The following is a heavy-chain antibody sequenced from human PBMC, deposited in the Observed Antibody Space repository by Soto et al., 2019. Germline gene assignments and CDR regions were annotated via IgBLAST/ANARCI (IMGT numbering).Heavy chain of an antibody. V-gene: IGHV4-39*07. CDR3: ARRNSAAAGRFSVRKNWFDP. CDR1: GGSISSSNYY. CDR2: IYYSGNT. J-gene: IGHJ5*02. Sequence: SETLSLTCSVSGGSISSSNYYWGWIRQPPGKGLEWIGSIYYSGNTNYNPSLKSRVTISVDTSRNQFSLKLSSVTAADTAVYYCARRNSAAAGRFSVRKNWFDPWGQGTLVTVSS. D-gene: IGHD6-13*01.